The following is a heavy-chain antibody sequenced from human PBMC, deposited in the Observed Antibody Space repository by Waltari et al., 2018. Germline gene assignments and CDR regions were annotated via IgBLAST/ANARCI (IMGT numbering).Heavy chain of an antibody. CDR2: SNPNSGST. V-gene: IGHV1-2*06. D-gene: IGHD1-1*01. Sequence: QVQLVQSGAEVKKPGASVKVSCKASGYTFTGYYMHWVRQAPGQGLEWMERSNPNSGSTNYAQKFQGRVTMTRDTSIGAAYMELSRLRSDDTAVYYCARDPTGTTGDYWGQGTLVTVSS. CDR3: ARDPTGTTGDY. CDR1: GYTFTGYY. J-gene: IGHJ4*02.